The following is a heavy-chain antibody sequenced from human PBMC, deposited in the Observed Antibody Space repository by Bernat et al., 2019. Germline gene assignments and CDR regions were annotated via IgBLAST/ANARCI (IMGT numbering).Heavy chain of an antibody. CDR2: IYSGGST. Sequence: VQLVESGGGVVQPGGSLRLSCAASGFTVSSNYMSWVRQAPGKGLEWVSVIYSGGSTYYADSVKGRFTISRDNSKNTLYLQMNSLRAEDTAVYYCAAGAWLRKFDYWGQGTLVTVSS. CDR3: AAGAWLRKFDY. CDR1: GFTVSSNY. J-gene: IGHJ4*02. D-gene: IGHD5-12*01. V-gene: IGHV3-53*04.